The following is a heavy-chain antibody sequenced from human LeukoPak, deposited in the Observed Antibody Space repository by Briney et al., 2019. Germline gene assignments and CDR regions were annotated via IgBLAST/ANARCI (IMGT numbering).Heavy chain of an antibody. CDR3: ARDSSLGYCSGGSCSPGP. J-gene: IGHJ5*02. CDR1: GFTFTNYW. Sequence: GGSLRLSYAAAGFTFTNYWMTWVRKAPGKGLEWVSYISSSGSTIYYADSVKGRFTISRDNAKNSLYLQMNSLRAEDTAVYYCARDSSLGYCSGGSCSPGPWGQGTLVTVSS. CDR2: ISSSGSTI. V-gene: IGHV3-48*04. D-gene: IGHD2-15*01.